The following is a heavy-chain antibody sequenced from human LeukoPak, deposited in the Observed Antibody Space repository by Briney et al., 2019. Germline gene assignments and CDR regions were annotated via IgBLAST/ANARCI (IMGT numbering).Heavy chain of an antibody. J-gene: IGHJ4*02. CDR3: ARESRPDYGGNSEPFDY. Sequence: GGSLRLSCAASGFTFSSYSMNWVRQAPGKGLEWVSYISSSSSTIYYADSVKGRFTISRDNAKNSLYLQMNSLRAEDTAVYYCARESRPDYGGNSEPFDYWGQGTLVTVSS. D-gene: IGHD4-23*01. V-gene: IGHV3-48*04. CDR1: GFTFSSYS. CDR2: ISSSSSTI.